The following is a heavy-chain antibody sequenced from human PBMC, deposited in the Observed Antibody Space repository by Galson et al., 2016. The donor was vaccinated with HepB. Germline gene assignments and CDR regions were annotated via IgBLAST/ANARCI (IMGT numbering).Heavy chain of an antibody. V-gene: IGHV4-59*08. Sequence: SETLSLTCTVSGDSISDYYWSWIRQPPGKGLEWIGYIYSTGSTNYNPSLKSRVTISVDTSKNQFSLKLSSVTAADTAVYYCARAGTTVTTHYYYLDSWGQGTLVTVSP. CDR2: IYSTGST. J-gene: IGHJ4*02. D-gene: IGHD4-17*01. CDR1: GDSISDYY. CDR3: ARAGTTVTTHYYYLDS.